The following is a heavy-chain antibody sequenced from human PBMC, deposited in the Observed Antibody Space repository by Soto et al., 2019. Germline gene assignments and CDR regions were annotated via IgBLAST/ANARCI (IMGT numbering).Heavy chain of an antibody. V-gene: IGHV1-8*01. CDR3: GRLKQDYAVA. Sequence: QVQLVQSGAEVKKPGASVKVSCKASGYTFTSYDINWVRLATGQGLEWMGWMNPNSGNTAYAQKFKGRVTRTRNTSISTAYTELSTLGSADTAGYYCGRLKQDYAVAWGQGTLVTVSS. CDR2: MNPNSGNT. CDR1: GYTFTSYD. D-gene: IGHD3-16*01. J-gene: IGHJ5*02.